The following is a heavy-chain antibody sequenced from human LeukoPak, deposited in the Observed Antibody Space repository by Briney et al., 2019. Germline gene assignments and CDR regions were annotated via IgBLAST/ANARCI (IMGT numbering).Heavy chain of an antibody. V-gene: IGHV4-61*02. CDR2: IYTSGST. D-gene: IGHD4-11*01. CDR1: GGSISSGSYY. Sequence: PSQTLSLTCTVSGGSISSGSYYWSWIRQPAGKGLEWIGRIYTSGSTNYNPSLKSRVTISVDTSKNQFSLKLSSVTAADTAVYYCAGYSKWVDYWGQGTLVTVSS. CDR3: AGYSKWVDY. J-gene: IGHJ4*02.